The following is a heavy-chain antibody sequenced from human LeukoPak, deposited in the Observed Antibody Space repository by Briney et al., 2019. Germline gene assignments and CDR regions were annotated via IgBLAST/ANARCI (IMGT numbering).Heavy chain of an antibody. J-gene: IGHJ4*02. CDR2: INPNSGGT. Sequence: ASVKVSCKASGYTFTGYYMHWVRQAPGQGLEWMGWINPNSGGTNYAQKFQGRVTMTRDTSISTAYMELSRLRSDDTAVYYCARGGTRSPTTVTTPVQTLGYRGQGTLVTVSS. CDR3: ARGGTRSPTTVTTPVQTLGY. CDR1: GYTFTGYY. D-gene: IGHD4-17*01. V-gene: IGHV1-2*02.